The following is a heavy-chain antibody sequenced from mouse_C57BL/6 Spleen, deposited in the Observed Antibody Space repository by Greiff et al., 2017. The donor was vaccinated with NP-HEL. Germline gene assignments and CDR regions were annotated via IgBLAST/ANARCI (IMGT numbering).Heavy chain of an antibody. Sequence: VHLVESGPELVKPGASVKISCKASGYAFSSSWMNWVKQRPGKGLEWIGRIYPGDGDTNYNGKFKGKATLTADKSSSTAYMQLSSLTSEDSAVYFCARFTTVVADFDYWGQGTTLTVSS. CDR1: GYAFSSSW. J-gene: IGHJ2*01. CDR3: ARFTTVVADFDY. V-gene: IGHV1-82*01. D-gene: IGHD1-1*01. CDR2: IYPGDGDT.